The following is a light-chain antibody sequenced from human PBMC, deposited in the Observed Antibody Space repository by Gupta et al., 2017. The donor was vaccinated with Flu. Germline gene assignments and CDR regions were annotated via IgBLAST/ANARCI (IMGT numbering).Light chain of an antibody. J-gene: IGKJ1*01. Sequence: DIQMTQSPSSLSASVGDTVTITCRASQNIGNYLNWYQQKPGKAPNLLIYAASSLHTGVPSRFSGSGSGTDFTLTISCLQPEDFVTYYCQQTDSTLWTFGQGTKVDIK. CDR2: AAS. V-gene: IGKV1-39*01. CDR3: QQTDSTLWT. CDR1: QNIGNY.